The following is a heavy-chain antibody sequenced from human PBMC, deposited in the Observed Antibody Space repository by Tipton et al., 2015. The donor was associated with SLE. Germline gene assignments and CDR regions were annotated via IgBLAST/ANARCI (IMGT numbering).Heavy chain of an antibody. D-gene: IGHD1-26*01. Sequence: TLSLTCTVSGGSISTYYWSWIRQPPGKGLEWIGYIYYSGSTNYNPSLKSRLTISVDTSKNQFSLKLGSVTAADTAVYYCARDKGGGSYVDYWGQGTLVTVSS. J-gene: IGHJ4*02. CDR1: GGSISTYY. CDR3: ARDKGGGSYVDY. CDR2: IYYSGST. V-gene: IGHV4-59*01.